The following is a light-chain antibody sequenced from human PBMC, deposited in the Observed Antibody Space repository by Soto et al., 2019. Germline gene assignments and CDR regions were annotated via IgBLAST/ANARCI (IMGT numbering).Light chain of an antibody. V-gene: IGKV1-27*01. CDR2: AAS. CDR3: QEYNSAPLT. CDR1: QGISTY. J-gene: IGKJ4*01. Sequence: DIQMTQSPSSLSASVGGRVTITCRASQGISTYLAWYQKIPWKVPKLVIYAASTLQSGFPSRFSGSGSGTESQLTITALQPEDGATNYCQEYNSAPLTVGGGNKVEIK.